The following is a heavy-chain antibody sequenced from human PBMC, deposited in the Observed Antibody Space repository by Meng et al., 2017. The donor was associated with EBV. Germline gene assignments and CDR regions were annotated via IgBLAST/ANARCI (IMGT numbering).Heavy chain of an antibody. Sequence: QVQVVQSGAGVKKPGASVKVSCKASGYTVTSYGISWVRQAPGQGLEWMGWISAYNGNTNYAQKLQGRVTMTTDTSTSTAYMELRSLRSDDTAVYYCARDGRLYDTPSPFDYWGQGTLVTVSS. CDR3: ARDGRLYDTPSPFDY. J-gene: IGHJ4*02. D-gene: IGHD3-22*01. CDR1: GYTVTSYG. V-gene: IGHV1-18*01. CDR2: ISAYNGNT.